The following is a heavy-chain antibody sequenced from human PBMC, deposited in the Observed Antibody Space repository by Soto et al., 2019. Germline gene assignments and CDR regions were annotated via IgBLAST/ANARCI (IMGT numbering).Heavy chain of an antibody. V-gene: IGHV1-18*04. CDR2: VSGNNGAS. D-gene: IGHD2-2*01. Sequence: ASVKVSCKASGYTSADFGISWVRQAPGQGLEWMGWVSGNNGASNPAPKVQGRITMTLDTSTGVSYMALRSLRSDDTAIYYCVRDQKYFRVNGNWFDSWGQGTMVTVAS. J-gene: IGHJ5*01. CDR3: VRDQKYFRVNGNWFDS. CDR1: GYTSADFG.